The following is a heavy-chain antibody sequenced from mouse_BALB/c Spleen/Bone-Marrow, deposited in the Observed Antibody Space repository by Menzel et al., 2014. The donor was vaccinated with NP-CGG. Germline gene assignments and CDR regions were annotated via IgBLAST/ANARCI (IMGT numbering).Heavy chain of an antibody. D-gene: IGHD1-1*01. Sequence: EVQLVESGPGLVKPSQSLSLTCTVTGYSIASDYAWNWIRQFPGNKLEWMGYIRYSGSTSYTPSLKSRISITRDTSKNQFFLQLNSVTTEDTATFYCARSVVATRNFDVWGAGTTVTVSS. V-gene: IGHV3-2*02. CDR2: IRYSGST. CDR1: GYSIASDYA. J-gene: IGHJ1*01. CDR3: ARSVVATRNFDV.